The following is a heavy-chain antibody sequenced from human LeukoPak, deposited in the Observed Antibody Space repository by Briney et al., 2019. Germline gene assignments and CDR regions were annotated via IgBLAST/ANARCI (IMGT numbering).Heavy chain of an antibody. D-gene: IGHD2-21*02. J-gene: IGHJ3*02. Sequence: GGSLRLSCAASGFTVSSNYMSWVRQAPGKGLEWVSYISSSSSTIYYADSVKGRFTISRDNAKNSLYLQMNSLRAEDTAVYYCAAHYCGGDCYPHRDAFDIWGQGTMVTVSS. CDR3: AAHYCGGDCYPHRDAFDI. V-gene: IGHV3-48*01. CDR1: GFTVSSNY. CDR2: ISSSSSTI.